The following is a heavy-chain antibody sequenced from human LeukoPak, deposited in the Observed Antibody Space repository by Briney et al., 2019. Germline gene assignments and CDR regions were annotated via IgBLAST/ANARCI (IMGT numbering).Heavy chain of an antibody. Sequence: SSETLSLTCSVAGGSISSSNRYYWVWIRQPPGMGLEWIGSINYCGNTYYTSSLDSRDTISVETSKNEFSLTLSSVTAADSSVFYCERLVLSSANYFDGWGQGTLVTVSS. CDR2: INYCGNT. J-gene: IGHJ4*02. CDR1: GGSISSSNRYY. V-gene: IGHV4-39*01. CDR3: ERLVLSSANYFDG. D-gene: IGHD6-25*01.